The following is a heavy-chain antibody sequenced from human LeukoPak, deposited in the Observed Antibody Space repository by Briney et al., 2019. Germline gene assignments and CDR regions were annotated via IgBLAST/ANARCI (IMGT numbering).Heavy chain of an antibody. J-gene: IGHJ4*02. CDR2: FKTNSGQV. D-gene: IGHD2-2*02. CDR1: GFTFSAYA. Sequence: GSLRLSCVASGFTFSAYAMNWVRLAPGKGLEWVSTFKTNSGQVYYAESVRGRFTISRDNSKNTVYLQMSSLRAEDTALYYCARSIPDYTRFDYWGQGALVTVST. CDR3: ARSIPDYTRFDY. V-gene: IGHV3-23*01.